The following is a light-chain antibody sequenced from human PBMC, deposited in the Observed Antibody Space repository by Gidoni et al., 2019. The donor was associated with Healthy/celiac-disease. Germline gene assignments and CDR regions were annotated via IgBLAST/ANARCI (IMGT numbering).Light chain of an antibody. J-gene: IGLJ2*01. CDR3: QAGDSSTVV. CDR2: KDS. CDR1: KLVDKY. Sequence: SYELTQPPSVSVSPGQTASITCSGDKLVDKYACWYQQMPGQSPVLVLYKDSKRPSGIPERFSGSNSGNTATLTISGTQAMDEADYYCQAGDSSTVVFGGGTKLTVL. V-gene: IGLV3-1*01.